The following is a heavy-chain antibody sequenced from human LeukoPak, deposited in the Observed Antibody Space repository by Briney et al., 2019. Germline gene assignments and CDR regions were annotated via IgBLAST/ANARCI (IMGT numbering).Heavy chain of an antibody. J-gene: IGHJ3*02. V-gene: IGHV1-2*02. CDR2: INPNSGGT. D-gene: IGHD1-26*01. CDR1: GYTFTGYY. Sequence: ASVEVSCKASGYTFTGYYMHWVRQAPGQGLEWMGWINPNSGGTNYAQKFQGRVTMTRDTSISAAYMELSRLRSDDTAVYYCARVESYWAFDIWGQGTMVTVSS. CDR3: ARVESYWAFDI.